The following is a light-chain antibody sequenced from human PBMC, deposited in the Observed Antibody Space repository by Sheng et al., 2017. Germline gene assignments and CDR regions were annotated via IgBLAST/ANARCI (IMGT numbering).Light chain of an antibody. Sequence: QSVLTQSPSASGTPGQRVTISCSGSSSNIGSNFDTGTNNSQERPPNSSCIGNNQRPTGVPDRFSGSKSGTSASLAISGLRSEDEADYYCAAWDGGVSGVVFGGGTKLTVL. CDR1: SSNIGSNF. V-gene: IGLV1-47*01. CDR2: GNN. J-gene: IGLJ2*01. CDR3: AAWDGGVSGVV.